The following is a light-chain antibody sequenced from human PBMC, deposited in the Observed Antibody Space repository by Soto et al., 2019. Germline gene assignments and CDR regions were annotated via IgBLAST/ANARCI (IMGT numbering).Light chain of an antibody. CDR1: QSVDSSY. V-gene: IGKV3-20*01. CDR2: GAS. CDR3: QQQYT. Sequence: EIVLTQSPGTLSLSPGERATLSCRASQSVDSSYLAWYLQKPGQAPRLLIYGASNRATGIPDRFSGSGSGTDFTLTISRLEPEDFAVYFCQQQYTFGQGTKLEIK. J-gene: IGKJ2*01.